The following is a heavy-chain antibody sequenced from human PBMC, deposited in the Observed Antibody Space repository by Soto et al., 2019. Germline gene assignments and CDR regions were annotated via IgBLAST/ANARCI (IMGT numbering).Heavy chain of an antibody. Sequence: SQTLSLTCAISGDSVSSNSAAWNWIRQSPSRGLEWLGRTYYRPKWYNDYAVSVKSRITINPDTSKNQFSLQLNSVTPEDTAVYYCARVGCSSTSCHFDYWGQGTLVTVSS. J-gene: IGHJ4*02. CDR2: TYYRPKWYN. CDR1: GDSVSSNSAA. V-gene: IGHV6-1*01. D-gene: IGHD2-2*01. CDR3: ARVGCSSTSCHFDY.